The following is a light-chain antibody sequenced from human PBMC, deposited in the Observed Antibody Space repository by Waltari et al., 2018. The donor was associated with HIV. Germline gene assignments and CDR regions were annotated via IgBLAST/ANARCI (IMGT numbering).Light chain of an antibody. CDR2: AAS. Sequence: DIQMTHSPSSLSASVGDRVTITCRASQGITNYLAWFQQKPGQAPRSLIFAASILQDGVPSRFSASGYGTHFTLTITSLQPEDFATYYCQHYNSFGPTFGGGTKVDIK. CDR1: QGITNY. V-gene: IGKV1-16*01. CDR3: QHYNSFGPT. J-gene: IGKJ4*01.